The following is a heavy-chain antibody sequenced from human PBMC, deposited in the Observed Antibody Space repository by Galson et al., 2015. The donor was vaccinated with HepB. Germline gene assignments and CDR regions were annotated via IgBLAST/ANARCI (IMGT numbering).Heavy chain of an antibody. V-gene: IGHV1-46*01. CDR2: INPSGGST. J-gene: IGHJ4*02. CDR1: GYTFTSYY. CDR3: ARDPVAGAQQFDY. D-gene: IGHD6-19*01. Sequence: SVKVSCKASGYTFTSYYMHWVRQAPGQGLEWMGIINPSGGSTSYAQKFQGRVTMTGDTSTSTVYMELSSLRSEDTAVYYCARDPVAGAQQFDYWGQGTLVTVS.